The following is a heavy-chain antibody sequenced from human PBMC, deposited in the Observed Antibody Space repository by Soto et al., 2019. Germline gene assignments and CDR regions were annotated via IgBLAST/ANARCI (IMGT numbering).Heavy chain of an antibody. J-gene: IGHJ6*02. CDR2: ITSSSSYI. D-gene: IGHD6-19*01. CDR1: GFTFSSYS. Sequence: GGSLRLSCAASGFTFSSYSMNWVRQAPGKGLEWVSSITSSSSYIYYADSVKGRFTISRDNAKNSLYLQMNSLRAEDTAVYYCASEQWAGVMDVWAQRTTVTVAS. V-gene: IGHV3-21*01. CDR3: ASEQWAGVMDV.